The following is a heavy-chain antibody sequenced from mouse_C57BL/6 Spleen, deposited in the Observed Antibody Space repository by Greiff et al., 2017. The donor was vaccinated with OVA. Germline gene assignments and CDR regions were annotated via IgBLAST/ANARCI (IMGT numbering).Heavy chain of an antibody. D-gene: IGHD3-2*02. V-gene: IGHV5-6*02. CDR2: ISSGGSYT. J-gene: IGHJ3*01. Sequence: DVMLVESGGDLVKPGGSLKLSCAASGFTFSSYGMSWVRQTPDKRLEWVATISSGGSYTYYPDSVKGRFTISRDNAKNTLYLQMSSLKSEDTAMYYCARQGDSSGFSFAYWGQGTLVTVSA. CDR1: GFTFSSYG. CDR3: ARQGDSSGFSFAY.